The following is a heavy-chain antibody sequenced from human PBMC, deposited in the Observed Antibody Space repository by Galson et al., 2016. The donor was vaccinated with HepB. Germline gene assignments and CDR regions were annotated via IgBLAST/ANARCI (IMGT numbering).Heavy chain of an antibody. CDR1: EFSISTSW. CDR2: IRHDGSQI. D-gene: IGHD2/OR15-2a*01. Sequence: SLRLSCAASEFSISTSWMTWVRQAPGKGLEWVANIRHDGSQIHYVDSVQGRFTISRDNAKNLLYLQMDSLRAEDTAVYFCARDRNYYNSPTLYDVFDIWGQGTMVTVSS. J-gene: IGHJ3*02. V-gene: IGHV3-7*03. CDR3: ARDRNYYNSPTLYDVFDI.